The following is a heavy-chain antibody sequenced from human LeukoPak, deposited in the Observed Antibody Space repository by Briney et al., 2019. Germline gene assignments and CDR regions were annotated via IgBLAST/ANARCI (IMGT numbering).Heavy chain of an antibody. V-gene: IGHV4-4*09. J-gene: IGHJ5*02. CDR1: GGSISSYY. Sequence: SETLSLTCTVSGGSISSYYWSWIRQPPGKGLEWIGYIYTSGSTNYNPSLKSRVTISVDTSKNQFSLKLSSVTAADTAVYYCARLGSSSSWFDPWGQGTPVTVSS. CDR3: ARLGSSSSWFDP. CDR2: IYTSGST. D-gene: IGHD6-6*01.